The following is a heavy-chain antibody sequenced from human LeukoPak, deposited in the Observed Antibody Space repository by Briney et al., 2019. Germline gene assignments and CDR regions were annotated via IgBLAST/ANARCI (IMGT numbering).Heavy chain of an antibody. D-gene: IGHD3-22*01. J-gene: IGHJ4*02. CDR3: AKDIYYDSSGYRGYFDY. CDR1: GFTFSSFG. CDR2: IWYDGSNQ. Sequence: GGSLRLSCAASGFTFSSFGMHWVRQAPGKGLEWVAVIWYDGSNQYYADSVKGRFTVSRDNSKNTLYLQMNSLRAEDTAVYYCAKDIYYDSSGYRGYFDYWGQGTLVTVSS. V-gene: IGHV3-30*02.